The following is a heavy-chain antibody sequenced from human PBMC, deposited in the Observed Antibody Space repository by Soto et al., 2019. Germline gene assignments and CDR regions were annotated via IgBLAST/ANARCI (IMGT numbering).Heavy chain of an antibody. D-gene: IGHD3-10*01. CDR2: IYYSGST. J-gene: IGHJ4*02. V-gene: IGHV4-59*01. CDR3: ARGVSRYYGSGSYLDY. Sequence: PSETLSLTCTVSGGSISSYYWSWIRQPPGKGLEWIGYIYYSGSTNYNPSLKSRVTISVDTSKNQFSLKLSSVTAADTAVYYCARGVSRYYGSGSYLDYWGQGTLVTVS. CDR1: GGSISSYY.